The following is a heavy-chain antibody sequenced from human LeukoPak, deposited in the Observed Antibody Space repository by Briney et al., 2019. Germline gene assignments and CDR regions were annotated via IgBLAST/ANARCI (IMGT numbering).Heavy chain of an antibody. J-gene: IGHJ6*03. V-gene: IGHV1-46*01. Sequence: HGASVKVSCKASGGTFSSYAISWVRQAPGQGLEWMGIINPSGGSTSYAQKFQGRVTMTRDMSTSTVYMELSSLKSEDTAVYHCARGGHLLSFGELPLPSLTSDYNYYMDVWGKGTTVTVSS. CDR1: GGTFSSYA. CDR2: INPSGGST. CDR3: ARGGHLLSFGELPLPSLTSDYNYYMDV. D-gene: IGHD3-10*01.